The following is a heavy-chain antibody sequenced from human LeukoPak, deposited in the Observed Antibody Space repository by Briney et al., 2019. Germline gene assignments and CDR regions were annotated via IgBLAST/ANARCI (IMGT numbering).Heavy chain of an antibody. CDR1: GFAFSSSA. CDR2: IIVRGGRT. Sequence: GGSLRLSCAASGFAFSSSAMSWVRQAPGKGLEWVSAIIVRGGRTYYADSMKGRFTISRDNSKNTLDLQRNSRRAEGAAVYYCARADEVRYYFDYWGQGTLVTVSS. V-gene: IGHV3-23*01. J-gene: IGHJ4*02. CDR3: ARADEVRYYFDY.